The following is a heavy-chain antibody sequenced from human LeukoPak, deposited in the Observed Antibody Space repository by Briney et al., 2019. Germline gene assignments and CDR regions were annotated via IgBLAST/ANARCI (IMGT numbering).Heavy chain of an antibody. J-gene: IGHJ4*02. CDR1: GGTFTSYA. D-gene: IGHD6-19*01. CDR3: ARLYSSGWSYYFDY. V-gene: IGHV1-69*05. CDR2: IIPIFGTA. Sequence: SVKVSCKASGGTFTSYAISWVRQAPGQGLEWMGRIIPIFGTANYAQKFQGRVTITTDESTSTAYMELSSLRSEQTAVYYCARLYSSGWSYYFDYWGEGTLVTVSS.